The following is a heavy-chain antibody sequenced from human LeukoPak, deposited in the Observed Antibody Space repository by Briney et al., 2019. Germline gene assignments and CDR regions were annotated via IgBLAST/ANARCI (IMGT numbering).Heavy chain of an antibody. D-gene: IGHD2-15*01. Sequence: GGSLRLSCAASGFTFSSYAMSWVRRAPGKGLEWVSAISGSGGSTYYADSVKGRFTISRDNSKNTLYLQMNSLRAEDTAVYYCAKDLLGYCSGGSCYSFDYWGQGTLVTVSS. CDR1: GFTFSSYA. CDR3: AKDLLGYCSGGSCYSFDY. V-gene: IGHV3-23*01. J-gene: IGHJ4*02. CDR2: ISGSGGST.